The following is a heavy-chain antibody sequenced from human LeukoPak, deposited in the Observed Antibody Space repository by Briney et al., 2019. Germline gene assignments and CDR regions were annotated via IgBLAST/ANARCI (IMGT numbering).Heavy chain of an antibody. Sequence: PGGSLRLSCAASGFTFSSYEMNWVRQAPGKGLEWVSYISSSGSTIYYADSVKGRFTISRDNAKNSLYLQMNSLRAEDTAVYYCARNLASSSSPLDYFDYWGQGTLVTVSS. CDR3: ARNLASSSSPLDYFDY. CDR2: ISSSGSTI. V-gene: IGHV3-48*03. J-gene: IGHJ4*02. D-gene: IGHD6-13*01. CDR1: GFTFSSYE.